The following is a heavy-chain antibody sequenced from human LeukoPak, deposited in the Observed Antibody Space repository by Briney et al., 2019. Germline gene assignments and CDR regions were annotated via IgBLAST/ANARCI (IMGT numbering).Heavy chain of an antibody. CDR3: ARHVVVTAITHFYMDV. D-gene: IGHD2-21*02. V-gene: IGHV4-39*01. Sequence: PSETLSLTCTVSGVSISNSNSYWGWIRQPPGKGLEWIGSIYYSGNTYYNASLKSRVSISIDTSKNQFSLKLSSVTAADTAVYYCARHVVVTAITHFYMDVWGKGTTVTISS. CDR2: IYYSGNT. J-gene: IGHJ6*03. CDR1: GVSISNSNSY.